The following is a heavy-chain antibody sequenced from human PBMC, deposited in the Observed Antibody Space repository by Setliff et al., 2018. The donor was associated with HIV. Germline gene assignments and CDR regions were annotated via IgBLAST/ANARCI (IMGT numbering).Heavy chain of an antibody. CDR2: IIPILGTA. V-gene: IGHV1-69*05. CDR1: GGTFSSYA. D-gene: IGHD3-22*01. Sequence: SVKVSCKASGGTFSSYAISWVRQAPGQGLEWMGGIIPILGTANYAQKFQGRVTITTDESTSTAYMDLSSLRSEDTAVYYCARAPGISGFFYWYFDLWGRGTLVTVSS. J-gene: IGHJ2*01. CDR3: ARAPGISGFFYWYFDL.